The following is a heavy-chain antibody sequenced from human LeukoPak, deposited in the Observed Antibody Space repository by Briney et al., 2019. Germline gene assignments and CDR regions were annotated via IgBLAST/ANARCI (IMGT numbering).Heavy chain of an antibody. J-gene: IGHJ3*02. CDR3: ARDRYCGGDCSDAFDI. Sequence: PGGSLRLSCAASGFTFSNYNMNWVRQVPGKGVEWVSYISSSSSAIYYTHSVRGRFTISRDNAKASLYLQMNSLRDEDTAVYYCARDRYCGGDCSDAFDIWGRGTTVTVSS. CDR2: ISSSSSAI. V-gene: IGHV3-48*02. D-gene: IGHD2-21*02. CDR1: GFTFSNYN.